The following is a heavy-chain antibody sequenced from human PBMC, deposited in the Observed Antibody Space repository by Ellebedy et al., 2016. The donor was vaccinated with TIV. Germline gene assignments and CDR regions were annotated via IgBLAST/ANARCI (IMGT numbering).Heavy chain of an antibody. CDR3: ARPISYYGSGNFDY. CDR2: INPNSGGT. D-gene: IGHD3-10*01. V-gene: IGHV1-2*02. Sequence: ASVKVSCXASGYTFTGYYMHWVRQAPGQGLEWMGWINPNSGGTNYAQKFQGRVTMTRDTSISTAYMELSRLRSDDTAVYYCARPISYYGSGNFDYWGQGTLVTVSS. CDR1: GYTFTGYY. J-gene: IGHJ4*02.